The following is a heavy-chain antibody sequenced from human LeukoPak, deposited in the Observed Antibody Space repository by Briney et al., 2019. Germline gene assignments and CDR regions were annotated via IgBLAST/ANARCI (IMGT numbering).Heavy chain of an antibody. V-gene: IGHV3-7*01. D-gene: IGHD3-3*01. CDR2: IKQDGSEK. CDR1: GFTFRSYA. Sequence: GGSLRLSCAASGFTFRSYAMHWVRQAPGKRLQWVANIKQDGSEKYYVDSVKGRFTISRNNAKNSLYLQMNSLRAEDTAVYYCARSSYDFWSGHDAFDIWGQGTMVTVSS. J-gene: IGHJ3*02. CDR3: ARSSYDFWSGHDAFDI.